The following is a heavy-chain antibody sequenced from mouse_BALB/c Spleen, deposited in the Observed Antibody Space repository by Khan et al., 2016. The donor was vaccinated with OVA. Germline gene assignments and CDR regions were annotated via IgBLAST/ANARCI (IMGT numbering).Heavy chain of an antibody. J-gene: IGHJ4*01. Sequence: QVQLKESGPGLVAPSQSLSITCTVSGFSLTSYGIHWVRQPPGKGLEWLVVIWSDGSTNYNLVLKSRLSIRKDNSKSQVFLKMNSLQTDDTAIYYCARWFDGYSSLYAMDYGGQGTSVTVSS. CDR3: ARWFDGYSSLYAMDY. D-gene: IGHD2-3*01. CDR2: IWSDGST. V-gene: IGHV2-6*02. CDR1: GFSLTSYG.